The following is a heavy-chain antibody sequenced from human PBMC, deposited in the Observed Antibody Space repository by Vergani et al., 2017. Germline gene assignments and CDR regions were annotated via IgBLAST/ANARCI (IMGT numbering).Heavy chain of an antibody. Sequence: EVQLVESGGGLVQPGGSLRLSCAASGFTFSSYWMSWVRQAPGKGLEWVSNIKQDGSEKYYVDSVKGRFTISRDNAKNSLYLQMNSLRAEDTAVYYCARDVHSYDFWSGYPYYYYMDVWGKGTTVTVSS. CDR2: IKQDGSEK. CDR3: ARDVHSYDFWSGYPYYYYMDV. V-gene: IGHV3-7*03. J-gene: IGHJ6*03. D-gene: IGHD3-3*01. CDR1: GFTFSSYW.